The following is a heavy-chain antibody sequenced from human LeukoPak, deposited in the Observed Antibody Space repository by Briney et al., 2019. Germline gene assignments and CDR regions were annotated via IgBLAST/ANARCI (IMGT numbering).Heavy chain of an antibody. Sequence: ASVKVSCKASGGTFSSYAISWVRQAPGQGLEWMGRIIPILGIANYAQKFQGRVTITADKSTSTAYMELSSLRSEDTAVYYCARGPMTTVTNYYYYYGMDVWGQGTTVTVSS. D-gene: IGHD4-11*01. CDR3: ARGPMTTVTNYYYYYGMDV. V-gene: IGHV1-69*04. CDR2: IIPILGIA. J-gene: IGHJ6*02. CDR1: GGTFSSYA.